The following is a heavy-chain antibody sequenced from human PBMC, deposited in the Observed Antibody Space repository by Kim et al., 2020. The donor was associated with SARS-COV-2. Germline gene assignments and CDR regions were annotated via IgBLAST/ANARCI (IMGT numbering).Heavy chain of an antibody. CDR1: EFSLTTGGAG. Sequence: SGPTLVNPTQTLTLTCVFSEFSLTTGGAGVAWVRQPPGKALEWLALIYGNDQKWYSPSLKRRLTIAKDASNNQVVLTLTNMRPVDAGTYYCAHDSPGLYGFDVWGQGTTVTVSS. D-gene: IGHD6-19*01. V-gene: IGHV2-5*01. CDR3: AHDSPGLYGFDV. CDR2: IYGNDQK. J-gene: IGHJ6*02.